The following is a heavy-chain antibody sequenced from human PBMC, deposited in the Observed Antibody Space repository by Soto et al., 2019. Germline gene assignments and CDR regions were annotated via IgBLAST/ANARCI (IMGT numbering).Heavy chain of an antibody. D-gene: IGHD1-7*01. J-gene: IGHJ4*02. V-gene: IGHV1-3*01. Sequence: ASVKVSCKASGYTFTSYAMHWVRQAPGQRLEWMGWINAGNGNTKYSQKFQGRVTITRDTSASTAYMELSSLRSEDTAVYYCARAPLEELRRGGRSTLDYWGQGTLVTVSS. CDR1: GYTFTSYA. CDR2: INAGNGNT. CDR3: ARAPLEELRRGGRSTLDY.